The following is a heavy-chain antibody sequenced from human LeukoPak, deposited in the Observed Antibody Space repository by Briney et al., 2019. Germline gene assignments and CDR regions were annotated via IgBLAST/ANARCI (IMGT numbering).Heavy chain of an antibody. CDR2: VSYSGST. CDR3: ARGHVIQSTTRWFDP. V-gene: IGHV4-59*01. CDR1: GVPISPFY. D-gene: IGHD1-26*01. Sequence: SETLSLTCTVSGVPISPFYWSWIRQPPGKGLEWIGYVSYSGSTNYNPSLRSRVTISVDTSKNHFSLKLSSVTAADTAVYYCARGHVIQSTTRWFDPWGRGTLVTVSS. J-gene: IGHJ5*02.